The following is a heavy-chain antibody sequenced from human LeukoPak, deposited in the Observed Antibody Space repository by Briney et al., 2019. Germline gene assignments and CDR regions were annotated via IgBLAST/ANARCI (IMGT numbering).Heavy chain of an antibody. CDR1: GYNFMSRW. D-gene: IGHD1-7*01. CDR3: ARQASTWNSAGWFDP. V-gene: IGHV5-51*01. CDR2: IYPDDSDT. J-gene: IGHJ5*02. Sequence: GESLKISCKGSGYNFMSRWIGWVRQMPGKGLEWVGSIYPDDSDTRYSPSFRGQVTISADKSIRTAYLQWNSLKASDTAIYYCARQASTWNSAGWFDPWGQGTLVTVSS.